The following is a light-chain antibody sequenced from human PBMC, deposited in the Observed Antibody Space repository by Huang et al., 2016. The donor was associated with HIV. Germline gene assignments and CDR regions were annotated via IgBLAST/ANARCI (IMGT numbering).Light chain of an antibody. CDR1: QSISSN. CDR2: CSS. CDR3: QQYDSYLSWT. Sequence: EIVLTQSPATLYVSPGERVSLSCRASQSISSNLACYQHKPGQPPRLLIYCSSTSVTAVPARCSASGSGTDFTLIINNLQSEDFAIYYCQQYDSYLSWTFGQGTKVEIK. V-gene: IGKV3-15*01. J-gene: IGKJ1*01.